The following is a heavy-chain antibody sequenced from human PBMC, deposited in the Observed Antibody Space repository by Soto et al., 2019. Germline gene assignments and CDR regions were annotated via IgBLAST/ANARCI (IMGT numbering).Heavy chain of an antibody. D-gene: IGHD1-20*01. CDR2: IYPGDADT. J-gene: IGHJ6*02. Sequence: GESLKISCKGSGYRFTSYWIGWVRQMPGKGLEWMGIIYPGDADTRYSPSFQGQVTISADKSISTAYLQWSSLKASDTAMYYCARHNSRDYDRMEVWGQGTTVTV. V-gene: IGHV5-51*01. CDR3: ARHNSRDYDRMEV. CDR1: GYRFTSYW.